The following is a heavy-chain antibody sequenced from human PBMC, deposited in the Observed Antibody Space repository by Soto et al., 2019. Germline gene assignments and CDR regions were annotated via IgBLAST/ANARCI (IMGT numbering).Heavy chain of an antibody. CDR3: ARDHDVLSGYSSGWGRDAFDI. D-gene: IGHD3-3*01. V-gene: IGHV1-18*04. J-gene: IGHJ3*02. Sequence: QAQLVQSGAEVKKPGASVKVSCKASGYTFTSYGISWVRQAPGQGLEWMGWINTYNGHTQYAQELQGRVTMTTDTATTTAYMELGCLASDDTAVYYCARDHDVLSGYSSGWGRDAFDIWGQGTMVTVSS. CDR2: INTYNGHT. CDR1: GYTFTSYG.